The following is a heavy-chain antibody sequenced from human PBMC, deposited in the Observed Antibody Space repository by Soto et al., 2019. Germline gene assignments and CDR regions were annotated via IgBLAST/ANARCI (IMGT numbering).Heavy chain of an antibody. CDR3: GRGRGHWTQRGYSYGYADY. Sequence: NPADPRSLSAAVGGASISGYYWSGSRQPPGEGLGWSGEINHSGSTNYDPSLKSRVTISGDKSKNQFSLQMNSVTAADTAVYYCGRGRGHWTQRGYSYGYADYWGQGTLVTVSS. CDR2: INHSGST. J-gene: IGHJ4*02. V-gene: IGHV4-34*01. D-gene: IGHD5-18*01. CDR1: GASISGYY.